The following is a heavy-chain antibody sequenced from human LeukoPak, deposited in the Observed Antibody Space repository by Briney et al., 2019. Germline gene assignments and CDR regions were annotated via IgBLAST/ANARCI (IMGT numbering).Heavy chain of an antibody. D-gene: IGHD3-16*02. J-gene: IGHJ5*02. CDR2: ISAYNGNT. V-gene: IGHV1-18*01. Sequence: ASVKVSCKASGYTFTSYGISWVRQAPGQGLEWMGWISAYNGNTNYAQKLQGRVTMTTDTSTSTAYMELRSLRSDDTAVYYCARSLMITFGGVIVNWFDPWGQGTLVTVSS. CDR3: ARSLMITFGGVIVNWFDP. CDR1: GYTFTSYG.